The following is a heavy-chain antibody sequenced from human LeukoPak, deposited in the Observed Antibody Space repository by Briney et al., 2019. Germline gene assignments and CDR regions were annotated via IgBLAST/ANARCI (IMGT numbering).Heavy chain of an antibody. J-gene: IGHJ4*02. CDR3: ARGAGWYDY. Sequence: PETLSLTCTVSGASISSDYWSWIRQPPGKGLEWMGYIYYSGSTKYNPSLKSRVTMSVDTSKNQFSLKLSSVTAADTAVYYCARGAGWYDYWGQGTLVTVSS. CDR2: IYYSGST. CDR1: GASISSDY. D-gene: IGHD6-19*01. V-gene: IGHV4-59*01.